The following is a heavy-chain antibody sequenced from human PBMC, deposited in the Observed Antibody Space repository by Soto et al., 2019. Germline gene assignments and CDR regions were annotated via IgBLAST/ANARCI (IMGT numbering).Heavy chain of an antibody. D-gene: IGHD2-15*01. V-gene: IGHV1-18*01. CDR3: ARVGAGYCGVVSCYSAYSSYFRDF. CDR1: GYTFTSYG. Sequence: ASVKVSCKASGYTFTSYGISWVRQAPGQGLEWMGWISAYNGNTNYAQKLQGRVTMTTDTSTSTAYMGLRSLRSDDTAVYYCARVGAGYCGVVSCYSAYSSYFRDFWGKGTSDTVS. CDR2: ISAYNGNT. J-gene: IGHJ6*03.